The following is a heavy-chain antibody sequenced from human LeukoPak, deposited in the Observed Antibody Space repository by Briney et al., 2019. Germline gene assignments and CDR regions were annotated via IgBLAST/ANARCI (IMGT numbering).Heavy chain of an antibody. CDR3: ARSNTFYGDYNWFDP. Sequence: GASVKVSCKASGYTFTSYDINWVRQATGQGLEWMGWMNPNSGNTGYAQKFQGRVTMTRNTSISTAYMELSNLRSEDTAVYYCARSNTFYGDYNWFDPWGQGTLVTVSS. J-gene: IGHJ5*02. CDR2: MNPNSGNT. CDR1: GYTFTSYD. V-gene: IGHV1-8*01. D-gene: IGHD4-17*01.